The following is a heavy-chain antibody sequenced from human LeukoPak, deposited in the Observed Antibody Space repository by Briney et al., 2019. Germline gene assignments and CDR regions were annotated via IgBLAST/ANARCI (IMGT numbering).Heavy chain of an antibody. J-gene: IGHJ6*02. V-gene: IGHV3-30*03. Sequence: GGSLRLSCAASGFTFSSYGMHWVRQAPGKGLEWVAVISYDGSNKYYADSVKGRFTISRDNSKNTLYLQMNSLRAEDTAVYYCARAGGREQWPEVYYYYYGMDVWGQGTTVTVSS. CDR1: GFTFSSYG. CDR2: ISYDGSNK. CDR3: ARAGGREQWPEVYYYYYGMDV. D-gene: IGHD6-19*01.